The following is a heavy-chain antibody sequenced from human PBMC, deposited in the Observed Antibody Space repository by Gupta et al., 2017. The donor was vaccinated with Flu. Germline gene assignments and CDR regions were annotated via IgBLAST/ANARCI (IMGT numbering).Heavy chain of an antibody. J-gene: IGHJ4*02. CDR3: ARGNQWVGDY. Sequence: SWVRQAPGQCLEWMEGIIPIFGTANYAQKFQGRVTITADESTSTAYMELSSLRSEDTAVYYCARGNQWVGDYWGQGTLVTVSS. CDR2: IIPIFGTA. V-gene: IGHV1-69*01. D-gene: IGHD6-19*01.